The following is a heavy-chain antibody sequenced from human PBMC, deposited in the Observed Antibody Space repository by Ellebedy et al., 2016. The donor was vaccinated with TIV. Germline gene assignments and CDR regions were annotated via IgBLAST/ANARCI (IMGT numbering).Heavy chain of an antibody. D-gene: IGHD3-22*01. CDR2: INPASGDS. CDR1: GYTFTSYY. CDR3: ARGDNYYYDSSAYYYTY. V-gene: IGHV1-46*01. J-gene: IGHJ4*02. Sequence: GESLKISCKGSGYTFTSYYLYWVRQAPGQGLDWMGIINPASGDSNYSQKFQGRVTMTRDTSTSTVYMELSSLRSEDTAVYYCARGDNYYYDSSAYYYTYWGQGTLVTVSS.